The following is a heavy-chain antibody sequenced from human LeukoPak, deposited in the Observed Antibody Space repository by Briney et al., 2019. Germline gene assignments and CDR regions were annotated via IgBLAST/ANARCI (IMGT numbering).Heavy chain of an antibody. CDR1: GYTFTSYG. CDR2: ISAYNGNT. J-gene: IGHJ3*02. V-gene: IGHV1-18*01. D-gene: IGHD2-2*01. Sequence: ASVKVSCKASGYTFTSYGISWVRQAPGQGLEWMGWISAYNGNTNYAQKLQGRVTMTTDTSTSTAYMELRSLRSDDTAVYYCARGAYCSSTSCTTYQADAFDIWGQGTMVTVSS. CDR3: ARGAYCSSTSCTTYQADAFDI.